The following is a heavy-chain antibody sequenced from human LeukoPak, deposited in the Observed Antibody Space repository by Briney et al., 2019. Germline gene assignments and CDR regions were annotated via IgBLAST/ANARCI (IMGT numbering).Heavy chain of an antibody. CDR3: ARGGGPYGDYLSDYYYYMDV. J-gene: IGHJ6*03. Sequence: PSETLSLTCAVYGGSFSGYYWSWIRQPPGKGLEWIGEINHSGSTNYNPSLKSRVTISVDTSKNQFSLKLSSVTAADTAVYYCARGGGPYGDYLSDYYYYMDVWGKGTTVTISS. D-gene: IGHD4-17*01. V-gene: IGHV4-34*01. CDR1: GGSFSGYY. CDR2: INHSGST.